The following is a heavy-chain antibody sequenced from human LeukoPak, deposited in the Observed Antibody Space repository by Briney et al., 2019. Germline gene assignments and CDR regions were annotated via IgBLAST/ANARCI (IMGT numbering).Heavy chain of an antibody. D-gene: IGHD4-17*01. J-gene: IGHJ5*02. CDR3: TRGNDYGDFRGFDP. CDR2: IRSKANSYAT. CDR1: GFTFSGSA. V-gene: IGHV3-73*01. Sequence: GGSLRLSCAASGFTFSGSAMHWVRQASGKGLEWVGRIRSKANSYATAYAASVKGRFTISRDDSKNTAYLQMNSLKTEDTAVYYCTRGNDYGDFRGFDPWGQGTLVTVFS.